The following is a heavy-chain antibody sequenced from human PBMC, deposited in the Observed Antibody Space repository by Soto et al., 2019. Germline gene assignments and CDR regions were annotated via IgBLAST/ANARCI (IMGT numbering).Heavy chain of an antibody. V-gene: IGHV3-33*01. Sequence: QVQLVESGGGVVQPGRSLRLSCAASGFTFSSYGMHWVRQAPGKGLEWVAVIWYDGSNKYYADSVKGRFTISRDNSKNTLYLQMNSLRAEDTAVYYCARGRSPYYYYYMDVRGKGTTVTVSS. CDR3: ARGRSPYYYYYMDV. CDR1: GFTFSSYG. CDR2: IWYDGSNK. J-gene: IGHJ6*03.